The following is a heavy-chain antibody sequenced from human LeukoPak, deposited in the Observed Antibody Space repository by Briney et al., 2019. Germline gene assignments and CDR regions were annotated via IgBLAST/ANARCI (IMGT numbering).Heavy chain of an antibody. CDR3: AKDRRFSVTTDYYFDV. CDR2: ISATGEKA. CDR1: GFTFSSFA. V-gene: IGHV3-23*01. D-gene: IGHD4-17*01. J-gene: IGHJ4*02. Sequence: PGGSLRLSCKASGFTFSSFAMSWVRQAPGKGLEWVSVISATGEKAYYTESVKDRFTISRDYSKDTVFLKMDSLRIDDTAIYYCAKDRRFSVTTDYYFDVWGPGTLVTVSS.